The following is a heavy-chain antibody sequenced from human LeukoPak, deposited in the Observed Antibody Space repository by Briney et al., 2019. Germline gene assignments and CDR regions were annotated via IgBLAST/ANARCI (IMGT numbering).Heavy chain of an antibody. Sequence: GRCLRLSCAASGFTFSSYGMHWGRQAPGKGLEWVAVIWYDGSNKYYADSVKGRFTISRDNSMNTLYLQMNSLRAEDTAVYYCARDRANGMDVWGHGNPVTVSS. CDR3: ARDRANGMDV. V-gene: IGHV3-33*01. CDR2: IWYDGSNK. D-gene: IGHD1-26*01. J-gene: IGHJ6*02. CDR1: GFTFSSYG.